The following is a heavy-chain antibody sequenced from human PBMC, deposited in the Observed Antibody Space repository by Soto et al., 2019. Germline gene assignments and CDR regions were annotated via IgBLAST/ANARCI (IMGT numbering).Heavy chain of an antibody. J-gene: IGHJ5*02. Sequence: QVQLVQSGAEVKKPGASVKVSCKASGYTFTSYYMHWVRQAPGQGLEWMGIINPSGGSTSYAQKFQGRVTMTRDTYTSTVSIELSILRSEDTAVYYCARDPGYCSGGSCYESHALCDPWGQGTLFTVSS. CDR3: ARDPGYCSGGSCYESHALCDP. CDR2: INPSGGST. D-gene: IGHD2-15*01. V-gene: IGHV1-46*01. CDR1: GYTFTSYY.